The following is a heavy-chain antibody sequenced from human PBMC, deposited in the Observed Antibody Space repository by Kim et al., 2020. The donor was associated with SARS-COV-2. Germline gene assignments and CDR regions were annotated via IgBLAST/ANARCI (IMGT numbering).Heavy chain of an antibody. Sequence: AQKFQGRGTITADKSTSTDYMGLSSLRSEDTAVYYCARGPAAIGSYPFDYWGQGTLVTVSS. V-gene: IGHV1-69*04. D-gene: IGHD1-26*01. J-gene: IGHJ4*02. CDR3: ARGPAAIGSYPFDY.